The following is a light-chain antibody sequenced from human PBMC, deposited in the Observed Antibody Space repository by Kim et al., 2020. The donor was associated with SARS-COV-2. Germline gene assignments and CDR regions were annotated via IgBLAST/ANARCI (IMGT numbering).Light chain of an antibody. Sequence: SACIGDRVTITCRASQDIRNDLGWYQQKPGKAPELLIYAASSLQSGVPSRFAGSGSGTDFTLTISSLQPEDFATYYCLQDYNYPYTFGQGTKLEI. CDR3: LQDYNYPYT. V-gene: IGKV1-6*01. J-gene: IGKJ2*01. CDR1: QDIRND. CDR2: AAS.